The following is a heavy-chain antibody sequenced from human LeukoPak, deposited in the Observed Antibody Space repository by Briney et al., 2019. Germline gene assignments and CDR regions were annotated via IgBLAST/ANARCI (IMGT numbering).Heavy chain of an antibody. CDR2: MNPNSGNT. Sequence: GASVKVSCKASGYTFTSYDINWVRQATGQGLEWMGWMNPNSGNTGYAQKFQGRVTMTRNTSISTAYMELSSLRSEDTAVYYCARVGLSYYDFWSGYYTFDYWGQGTLVTVSS. CDR1: GYTFTSYD. D-gene: IGHD3-3*01. J-gene: IGHJ4*02. CDR3: ARVGLSYYDFWSGYYTFDY. V-gene: IGHV1-8*01.